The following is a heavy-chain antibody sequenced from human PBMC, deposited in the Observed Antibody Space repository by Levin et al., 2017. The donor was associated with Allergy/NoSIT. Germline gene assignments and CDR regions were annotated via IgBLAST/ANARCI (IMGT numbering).Heavy chain of an antibody. D-gene: IGHD3-22*01. CDR1: GGTFNSYA. CDR2: IIAIFGKV. J-gene: IGHJ4*02. CDR3: ARGLGKSIGYYYPFYYFDY. Sequence: SVKVSCKASGGTFNSYAFSWVRQAPGQGLEWMGGIIAIFGKVNYAQKFQGRVTITADESTSTAYMELSRLTSEDTAVYYCARGLGKSIGYYYPFYYFDYWGQGTQVTVSS. V-gene: IGHV1-69*13.